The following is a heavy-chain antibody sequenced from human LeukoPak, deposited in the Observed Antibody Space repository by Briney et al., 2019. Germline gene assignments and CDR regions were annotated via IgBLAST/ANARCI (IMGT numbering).Heavy chain of an antibody. CDR2: INSDGSST. V-gene: IGHV3-74*01. CDR3: ARLSYYDSSGYRNREDFDY. D-gene: IGHD3-22*01. CDR1: GATVNSNY. J-gene: IGHJ4*02. Sequence: GGSLRLSCVVSGATVNSNYMSWVRQAPGKGLVWVSRINSDGSSTSYADSVKGRFTISRDNAKNTLYLQMNSLRAEDTAVYYCARLSYYDSSGYRNREDFDYWGQGTLVTVSS.